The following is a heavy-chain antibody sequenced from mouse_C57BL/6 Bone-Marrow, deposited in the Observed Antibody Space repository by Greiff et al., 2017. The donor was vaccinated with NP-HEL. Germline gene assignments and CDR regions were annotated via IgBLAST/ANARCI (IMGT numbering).Heavy chain of an antibody. CDR2: ISSGSSTI. V-gene: IGHV5-17*01. J-gene: IGHJ2*01. D-gene: IGHD1-1*01. Sequence: DVMLVASGGGLLKPGGSLKLSCAASGFTFSDYGMHWVRQAPEKGLEWVAYISSGSSTIYYADTVKGRFTISRDNAKNTLFLQMTSLRSEDTAMYYCARPLYYGSTFDYWGQGTTLTVSS. CDR1: GFTFSDYG. CDR3: ARPLYYGSTFDY.